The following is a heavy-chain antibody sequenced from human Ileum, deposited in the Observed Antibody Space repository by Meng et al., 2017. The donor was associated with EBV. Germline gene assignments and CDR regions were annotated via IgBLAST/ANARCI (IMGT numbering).Heavy chain of an antibody. CDR1: GYPLPTYA. D-gene: IGHD2-21*02. CDR2: ITTNTGNP. V-gene: IGHV7-4-1*02. CDR3: ARDCGDGYCRAEFQH. Sequence: QWVQHGSALKERWGSVKVPLKASGYPLPTYAMNWVRQAPGKGLQWMGWITTNTGNPTYAQGFTGRFVFSVDTSVSTAYLQISSLKAEDIAVYYCARDCGDGYCRAEFQHLGQGTLVTVSS. J-gene: IGHJ1*01.